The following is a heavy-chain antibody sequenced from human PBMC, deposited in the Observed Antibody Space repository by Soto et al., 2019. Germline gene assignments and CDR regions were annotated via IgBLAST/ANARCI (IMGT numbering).Heavy chain of an antibody. J-gene: IGHJ6*03. CDR2: IYYSGST. CDR3: ARRRYYGSGSFFNYYYYYMDV. CDR1: GGSISSYY. Sequence: SETLSLTCTVSGGSISSYYWSWIRQPPGKGLEWIGYIYYSGSTNYNPSLKSRVTISVDTSKNQFSLKLSSVTAADTAVYYCARRRYYGSGSFFNYYYYYMDVWGKGTTVTVSS. V-gene: IGHV4-59*08. D-gene: IGHD3-10*01.